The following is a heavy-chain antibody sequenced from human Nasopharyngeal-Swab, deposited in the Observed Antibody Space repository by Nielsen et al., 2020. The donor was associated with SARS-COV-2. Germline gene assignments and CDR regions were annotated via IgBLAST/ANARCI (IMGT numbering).Heavy chain of an antibody. CDR1: GGSIVSHY. D-gene: IGHD6-6*01. Sequence: SETLSLTCTVSGGSIVSHYWNWIRLSPGKGLEWIGYIYSTEITKYNPSLGSRVTMSGDTSKNQVYLKLKSLTVADTAVYYCARGPYSRSSLWVHWGQGTLVTVSS. CDR3: ARGPYSRSSLWVH. J-gene: IGHJ4*02. V-gene: IGHV4-59*11. CDR2: IYSTEIT.